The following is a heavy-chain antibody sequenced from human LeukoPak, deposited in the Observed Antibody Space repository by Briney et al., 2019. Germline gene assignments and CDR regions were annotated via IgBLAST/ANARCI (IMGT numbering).Heavy chain of an antibody. CDR2: ISNSGSTI. Sequence: PGGSLRLSCAASGFTFSDYYMSWIRQAPGKGLVWVSYISNSGSTIDYADSVEGRFIISRDNAKKSLYLQMNSLRAEDTAVYYCATWTGLVPGWGQGTLVTVSS. CDR3: ATWTGLVPG. J-gene: IGHJ4*02. CDR1: GFTFSDYY. V-gene: IGHV3-11*01. D-gene: IGHD3-10*01.